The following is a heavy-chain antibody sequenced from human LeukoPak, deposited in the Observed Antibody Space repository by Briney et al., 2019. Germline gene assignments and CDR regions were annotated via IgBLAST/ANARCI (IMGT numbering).Heavy chain of an antibody. Sequence: PGGSLRLSCAASGFTFSSYDMRWVRQATGKSLEWVSAISTAGDPYYPGSVKGRFTISRENAKNSLYLQMISLRAGDTAVYYCARGLRYCSGGSCYNSDAFDIWGQGTMVTVSS. D-gene: IGHD2-15*01. J-gene: IGHJ3*02. CDR2: ISTAGDP. CDR1: GFTFSSYD. CDR3: ARGLRYCSGGSCYNSDAFDI. V-gene: IGHV3-13*05.